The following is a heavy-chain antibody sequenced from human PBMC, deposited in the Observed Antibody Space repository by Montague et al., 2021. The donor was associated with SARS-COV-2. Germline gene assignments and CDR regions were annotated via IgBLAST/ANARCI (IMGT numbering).Heavy chain of an antibody. D-gene: IGHD2-21*02. V-gene: IGHV3-33*01. Sequence: FPRLSCAASGFPFSSYGMHWVRQAPGKGLELVAVIWYEGSNKYYADSVKGRFTISRDNSKNTLYLQMNSLRAEDTAVYYCAREQHIVVVTATPGAFDIWGQGTMVTVSS. CDR1: GFPFSSYG. CDR3: AREQHIVVVTATPGAFDI. J-gene: IGHJ3*02. CDR2: IWYEGSNK.